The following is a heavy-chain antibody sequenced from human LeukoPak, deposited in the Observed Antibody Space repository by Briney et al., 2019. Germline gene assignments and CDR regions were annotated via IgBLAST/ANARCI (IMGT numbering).Heavy chain of an antibody. CDR1: GFTFSSHA. J-gene: IGHJ4*02. Sequence: GGSLRLSCAASGFTFSSHAMSWVRQAPGKGLEWVSAISTSGGSTYYADSVKGRFTISRDNSKNTLYLQMNSLRAEDAAVYYCAKEPYSGSQLLDYWGQGTLVTVSS. V-gene: IGHV3-23*01. CDR2: ISTSGGST. D-gene: IGHD1-26*01. CDR3: AKEPYSGSQLLDY.